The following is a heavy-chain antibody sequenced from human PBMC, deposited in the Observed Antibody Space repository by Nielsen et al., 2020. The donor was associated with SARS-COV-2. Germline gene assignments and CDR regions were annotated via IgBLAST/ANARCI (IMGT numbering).Heavy chain of an antibody. CDR3: ARDVEV. Sequence: GESLKISCAASGFTFSDYYMSWVRQAPGKGLEWVSVIYSGGSTYYADSVKGRFTISRDNSKNTLYLQMNSLRAEDTAVYYCARDVEVWGQGTTVTVSS. V-gene: IGHV3-66*01. J-gene: IGHJ6*02. CDR2: IYSGGST. CDR1: GFTFSDYY.